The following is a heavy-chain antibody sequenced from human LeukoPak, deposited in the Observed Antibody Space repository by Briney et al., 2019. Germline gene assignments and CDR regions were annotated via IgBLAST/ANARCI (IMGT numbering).Heavy chain of an antibody. J-gene: IGHJ4*02. CDR3: EKDRPGFCSSTSCYAGGY. CDR2: IRYDESDK. V-gene: IGHV3-30*02. D-gene: IGHD2-2*01. Sequence: SGGSLRLSCAASGFTFSSYGMHWVRQTPGKGLEWVAFIRYDESDKYYADSVKGRFTISRDNSKNILYLQMNSLRAEDTAVYYCEKDRPGFCSSTSCYAGGYWGQGTLVTVSS. CDR1: GFTFSSYG.